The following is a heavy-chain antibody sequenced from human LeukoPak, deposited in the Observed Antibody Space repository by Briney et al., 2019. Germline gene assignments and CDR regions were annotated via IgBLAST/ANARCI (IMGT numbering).Heavy chain of an antibody. J-gene: IGHJ4*02. CDR3: AGENYYESSGFN. CDR1: GFTFSSYE. D-gene: IGHD3-22*01. Sequence: GGSLRLSCAASGFTFSSYEMYWVRQAPGKGLEWVSSISSTSTYIYYADSVKGRFTISRDNAKNSLYLQMNSLRAEDTAVYYCAGENYYESSGFNWGQGTLVTVSS. V-gene: IGHV3-21*01. CDR2: ISSTSTYI.